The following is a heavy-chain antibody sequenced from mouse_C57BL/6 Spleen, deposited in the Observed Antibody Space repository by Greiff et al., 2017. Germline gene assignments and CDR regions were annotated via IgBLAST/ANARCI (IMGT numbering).Heavy chain of an antibody. V-gene: IGHV1-50*01. J-gene: IGHJ3*01. D-gene: IGHD1-1*01. CDR3: ARGGITTRPSFGY. Sequence: QVQLQQPGAELVKPGASVKLSCKASGYTFTSYWMQWVKQRPGQGLEWIGEIDPSDSYTNSNQKFKGKATLTVDTSSSTAYMQLSSLTSEDSAVYYCARGGITTRPSFGYWGQGTLVTVSA. CDR1: GYTFTSYW. CDR2: IDPSDSYT.